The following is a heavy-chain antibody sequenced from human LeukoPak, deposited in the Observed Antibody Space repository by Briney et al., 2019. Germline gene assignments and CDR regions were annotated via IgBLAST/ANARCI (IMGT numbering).Heavy chain of an antibody. CDR3: ARYLVGRKYNWFDP. V-gene: IGHV4-39*01. CDR2: IYDSGST. CDR1: GVSIRSSYYY. J-gene: IGHJ5*02. Sequence: SETLSLTCTVSGVSIRSSYYYWGWIRQPPGKGLEWIGSIYDSGSTYYNPSPKSRVTISVDTSKNQFSLKLNSVTAADTAVYYCARYLVGRKYNWFDPWGQGTLVTVSS. D-gene: IGHD1-14*01.